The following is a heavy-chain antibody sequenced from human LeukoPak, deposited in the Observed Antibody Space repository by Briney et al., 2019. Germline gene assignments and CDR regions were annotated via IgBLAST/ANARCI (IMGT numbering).Heavy chain of an antibody. Sequence: GGSLRLSCAASGFTFSRSAMTWVRQGPGTGLEFVASIIYSGGATYYADSVKGRFTISRDNSKNTLYLQMNSLRAEDTAVYYCAKDLASSGSYFDYWGQGTLVTVSS. CDR3: AKDLASSGSYFDY. V-gene: IGHV3-23*01. J-gene: IGHJ4*02. CDR1: GFTFSRSA. CDR2: IIYSGGAT. D-gene: IGHD6-19*01.